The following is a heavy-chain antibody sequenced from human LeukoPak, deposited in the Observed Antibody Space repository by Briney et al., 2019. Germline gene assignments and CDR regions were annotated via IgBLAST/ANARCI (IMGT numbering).Heavy chain of an antibody. CDR3: AKSNTSDYYYDYYGMDV. CDR2: IFYSGST. V-gene: IGHV4-59*03. D-gene: IGHD4-17*01. Sequence: SETLSLTCTVSGGSISSSYWSWIRQSPGKGLEWIGYIFYSGSTNYNPSLKSRVTISVDTSKNQFSLKLTSVTAADTAVYYCAKSNTSDYYYDYYGMDVWGQGTTVTVSS. CDR1: GGSISSSY. J-gene: IGHJ6*02.